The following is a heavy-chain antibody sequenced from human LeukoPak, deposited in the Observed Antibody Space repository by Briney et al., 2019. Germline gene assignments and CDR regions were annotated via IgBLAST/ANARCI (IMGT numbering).Heavy chain of an antibody. V-gene: IGHV1-69*04. Sequence: SAKVSCKASGGTFSSYAISWLRQAPGQELEWMGRIIPILGIANYAQKFQGRVTITADKSTSTAYMELSGLRSEDTAVYYCARASGLTLDAPLYHYYYYGMDVWGQGTTVTVSS. J-gene: IGHJ6*02. D-gene: IGHD2-15*01. CDR3: ARASGLTLDAPLYHYYYYGMDV. CDR2: IIPILGIA. CDR1: GGTFSSYA.